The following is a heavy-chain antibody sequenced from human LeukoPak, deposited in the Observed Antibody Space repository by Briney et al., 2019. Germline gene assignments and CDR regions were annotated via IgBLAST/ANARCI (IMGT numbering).Heavy chain of an antibody. Sequence: PGGSLRLSCAASGFTISSDEMNWARQAPGKGLEWVLHISSGGGAIYYADSVKGRFSISRDTAKNSLYLQMNSLRAEDTAVYYCARDEGSSGCFDYWGQGTLVTVSS. D-gene: IGHD6-19*01. CDR3: ARDEGSSGCFDY. J-gene: IGHJ4*02. V-gene: IGHV3-48*03. CDR2: ISSGGGAI. CDR1: GFTISSDE.